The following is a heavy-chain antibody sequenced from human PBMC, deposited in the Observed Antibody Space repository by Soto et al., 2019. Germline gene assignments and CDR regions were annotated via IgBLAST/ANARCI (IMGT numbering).Heavy chain of an antibody. J-gene: IGHJ4*02. D-gene: IGHD3-22*01. CDR2: ISSSSSYI. CDR1: GFTFSSYS. Sequence: EVQLVESGGGLVKPGGSLRLSCAASGFTFSSYSMNWVRQAPGKGLEWVSSISSSSSYIYYADSVKGRFTISRDNAKNSLYLQMNSLRAEDTAVYYCARDSLLITMNSLDYWGQGTLVTVSS. CDR3: ARDSLLITMNSLDY. V-gene: IGHV3-21*01.